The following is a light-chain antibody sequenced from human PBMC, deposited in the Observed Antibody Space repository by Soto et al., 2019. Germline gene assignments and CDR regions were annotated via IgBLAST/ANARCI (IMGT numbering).Light chain of an antibody. Sequence: QPVLTQPPSASGTPGQRVTISCSGSSSNIGSNTVNWYQQLPGTAPKLLIYSNNQRPSGVPDRFSGSKSGTSASLAISGLQSEDGADYYCAAWDDSLNALVFGGGTKVTVL. J-gene: IGLJ2*01. CDR1: SSNIGSNT. CDR3: AAWDDSLNALV. CDR2: SNN. V-gene: IGLV1-44*01.